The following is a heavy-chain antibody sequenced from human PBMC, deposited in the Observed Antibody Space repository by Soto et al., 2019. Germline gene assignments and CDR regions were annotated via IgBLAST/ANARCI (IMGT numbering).Heavy chain of an antibody. J-gene: IGHJ6*02. CDR1: GGSISSYSYY. V-gene: IGHV4-39*07. CDR2: IYYSGST. CDR3: ASSNIAAAGFYYYGMDV. D-gene: IGHD6-13*01. Sequence: LSLTCTVSGGSISSYSYYWGWIRQPPGKGLEWIGSIYYSGSTYYNPSLKSRVTISVDTSKNQFSLKLSSVTAADTAVYYCASSNIAAAGFYYYGMDVWGRGTTVTVSS.